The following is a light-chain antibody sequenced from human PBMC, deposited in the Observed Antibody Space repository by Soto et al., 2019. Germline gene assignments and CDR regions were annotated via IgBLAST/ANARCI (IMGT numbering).Light chain of an antibody. J-gene: IGKJ4*01. CDR1: QSVSSN. CDR3: QQRSNWPLT. V-gene: IGKV3-11*01. CDR2: DAS. Sequence: EIMMSLSPATLSVNPGERATLSCRASQSVSSNLAWYRQKPGQAPRLLIYDASNRATGIPARFSGSGSGTDFTLTISSLEPEDFAVYYCQQRSNWPLTFGGRSMV.